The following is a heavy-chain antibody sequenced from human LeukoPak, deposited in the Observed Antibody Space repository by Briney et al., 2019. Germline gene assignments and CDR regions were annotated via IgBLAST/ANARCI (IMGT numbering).Heavy chain of an antibody. Sequence: GGSLRLSCAASGFTFSSYWMSWVRQAPGKGLEWVANIKQDGSEKYYAASVKGRFTISRDNSKNTLYLQMNSLRADDTAVYYCARGGEAAAGTWGQGTLVTVSS. CDR3: ARGGEAAAGT. D-gene: IGHD6-13*01. CDR2: IKQDGSEK. CDR1: GFTFSSYW. V-gene: IGHV3-7*03. J-gene: IGHJ4*02.